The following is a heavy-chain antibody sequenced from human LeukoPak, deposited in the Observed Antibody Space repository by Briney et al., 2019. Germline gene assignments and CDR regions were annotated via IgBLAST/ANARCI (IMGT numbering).Heavy chain of an antibody. Sequence: GGCLRLSCAASGFAFSVYAMSWLRQPPGKGLEWVSPIYANSVSTSYAASVRGRFTISRDNAKDTVYLQLNRLSTDDTATYYCAKPISGGLAVTADWFRPWGQGTLVVVSS. V-gene: IGHV3-23*01. CDR3: AKPISGGLAVTADWFRP. CDR2: IYANSVST. CDR1: GFAFSVYA. D-gene: IGHD6-19*01. J-gene: IGHJ5*02.